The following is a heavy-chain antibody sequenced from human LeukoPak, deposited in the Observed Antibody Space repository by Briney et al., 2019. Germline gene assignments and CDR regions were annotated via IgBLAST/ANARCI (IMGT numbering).Heavy chain of an antibody. V-gene: IGHV3-48*04. Sequence: GGSLRLSCIASGFVFSRDNMNWVRQAPGKGLEWVAHISETIYYADSVQGRFTISRGNAKNSLYLQMSNLRVDDTAMYYCVREVGRPKTFYFDSWGRGTPVTVSS. D-gene: IGHD3-16*01. J-gene: IGHJ4*02. CDR3: VREVGRPKTFYFDS. CDR1: GFVFSRDN. CDR2: ISETI.